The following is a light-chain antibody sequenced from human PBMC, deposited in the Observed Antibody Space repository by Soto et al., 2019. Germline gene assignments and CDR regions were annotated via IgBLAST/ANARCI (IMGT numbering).Light chain of an antibody. J-gene: IGKJ1*01. CDR1: QSISSW. CDR3: QQYNSPT. V-gene: IGKV1-5*01. Sequence: DIQMTQSPATLSASVGDRVTITCRASQSISSWLAWYQQKPGKAPKLLIYDASSLESGVPSRFSGSGSGTEFTLTISSLQPDDFATYYCQQYNSPTFGQGTKVDI. CDR2: DAS.